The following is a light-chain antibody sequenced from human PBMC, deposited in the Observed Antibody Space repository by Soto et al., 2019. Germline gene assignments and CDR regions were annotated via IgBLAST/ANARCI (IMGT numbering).Light chain of an antibody. Sequence: QSVLTQPPSASGTPGQRVTISCSGSSSNIGSNYVYWYQQLPGTAPQLLIYRNNQRPSGVPDRFSGSKTDTSASLAISGLRSEDEADYYCAANDDSLSGVLFGGGTKLTVL. V-gene: IGLV1-47*01. CDR3: AANDDSLSGVL. CDR1: SSNIGSNY. CDR2: RNN. J-gene: IGLJ2*01.